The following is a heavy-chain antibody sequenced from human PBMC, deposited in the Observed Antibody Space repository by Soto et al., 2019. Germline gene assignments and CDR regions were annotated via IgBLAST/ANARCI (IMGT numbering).Heavy chain of an antibody. CDR2: ISWNSGSI. CDR3: AKDRVGNYYYGMDV. CDR1: GFTFDDYA. J-gene: IGHJ6*02. Sequence: VQLVESGGGLVQPGRSLRLSCAASGFTFDDYAMHWVRQAPGKGLEWVSGISWNSGSIGYADSVKGRFTISRDNAKNSLYLQMNSLRAEDTALYYCAKDRVGNYYYGMDVWGQGTTVTVSS. V-gene: IGHV3-9*01.